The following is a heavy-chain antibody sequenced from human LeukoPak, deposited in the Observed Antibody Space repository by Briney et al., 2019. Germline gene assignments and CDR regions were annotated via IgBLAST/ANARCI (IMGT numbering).Heavy chain of an antibody. J-gene: IGHJ4*02. D-gene: IGHD3-10*01. V-gene: IGHV3-11*01. CDR1: GFTFGDYF. CDR3: SRRGWGSYSQDY. CDR2: ISGTSQTI. Sequence: PGGSLRLSCEGTGFTFGDYFMTWIRQAPGTGLEWLSYISGTSQTIYYADSVRGRFTVSRDNAKQSLFLQMNSLRVDDTAIYYCSRRGWGSYSQDYWGQGTPVTVSA.